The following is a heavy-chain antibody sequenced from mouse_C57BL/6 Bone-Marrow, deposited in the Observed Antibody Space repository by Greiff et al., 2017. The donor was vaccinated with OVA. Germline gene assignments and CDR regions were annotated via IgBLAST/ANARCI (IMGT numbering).Heavy chain of an antibody. CDR3: ATYYYGSS. J-gene: IGHJ3*01. Sequence: VQLQQSGAELVKPGASVKLSCTASCFHIKDYYMHWVKPRTEQGLEWIGRIDPEDGETKYAPQFQGKATITADTSSNTAYLQLSSRTSEDTAVYYCATYYYGSSWGQGTLGTVSA. D-gene: IGHD1-1*01. V-gene: IGHV14-2*01. CDR2: IDPEDGET. CDR1: CFHIKDYY.